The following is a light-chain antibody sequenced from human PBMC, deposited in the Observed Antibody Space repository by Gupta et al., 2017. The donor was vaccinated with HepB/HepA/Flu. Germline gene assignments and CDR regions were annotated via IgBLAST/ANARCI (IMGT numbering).Light chain of an antibody. V-gene: IGLV2-11*01. CDR2: DVS. Sequence: QSALTQPRSVSGSPGQSVTISCTGTSSYVGGYNYVSWYQQHPGKAPKLMIYDVSKRPSGVPDRFSGSKSGNTASLTISGLQAEDEADYYCCSYAGSYTLAVFGGGTKLTVL. CDR1: SSYVGGYNY. J-gene: IGLJ2*01. CDR3: CSYAGSYTLAV.